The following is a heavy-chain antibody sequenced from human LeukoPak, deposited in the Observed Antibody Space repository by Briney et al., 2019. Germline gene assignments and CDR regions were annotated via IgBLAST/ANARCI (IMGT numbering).Heavy chain of an antibody. CDR1: GYTFTSYG. CDR3: ARSSTWIQLWTYFDY. Sequence: ASVKVSCKASGYTFTSYGISWVRQAPGQGLEWMGWISAYNGNTNYAQKLQGRVTMTTDTSTSTAYMELSSLRSEDMAVYYCARSSTWIQLWTYFDYWGQGTLVTVSS. D-gene: IGHD5-18*01. V-gene: IGHV1-18*03. CDR2: ISAYNGNT. J-gene: IGHJ4*02.